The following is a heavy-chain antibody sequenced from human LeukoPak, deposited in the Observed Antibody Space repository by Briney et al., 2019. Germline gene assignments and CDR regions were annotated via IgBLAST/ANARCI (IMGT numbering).Heavy chain of an antibody. CDR2: ISANSSII. J-gene: IGHJ4*02. CDR3: ARVNGDTAMGYYFDY. CDR1: AVTFSGYS. Sequence: PGGSLRLSCGASAVTFSGYSMNWVRQAPGKGLEWISYISANSSIIHYADSVKGRFTISRDNAKRSLYLQMSSLRAEDTAVYYCARVNGDTAMGYYFDYWGQGTLVTVSS. D-gene: IGHD5-18*01. V-gene: IGHV3-48*01.